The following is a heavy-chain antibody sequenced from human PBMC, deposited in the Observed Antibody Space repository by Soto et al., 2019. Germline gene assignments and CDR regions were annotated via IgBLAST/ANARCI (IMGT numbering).Heavy chain of an antibody. V-gene: IGHV4-59*01. CDR3: AREKWGIAAAGSAHYYYYGMDV. Sequence: SETLSLTCTVSGGSISSYYWSWIRQPPGKGLEWIGYIYYSGSTNYNPSLKSRVTISVDTSKNQFSLKLSSVTAADTAGYYRAREKWGIAAAGSAHYYYYGMDVWGQGTTVTVS. CDR1: GGSISSYY. D-gene: IGHD6-13*01. J-gene: IGHJ6*02. CDR2: IYYSGST.